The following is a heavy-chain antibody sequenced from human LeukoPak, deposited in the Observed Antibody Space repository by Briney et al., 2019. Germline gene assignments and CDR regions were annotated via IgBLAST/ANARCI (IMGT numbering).Heavy chain of an antibody. V-gene: IGHV4-39*01. CDR2: IYYSGNT. Sequence: SETLSLTCIVSGGSISRTNYYRAWIRQPPGKGLEWIGSIYYSGNTYYNPSLGSRVTVSADTSKNQFSLKLRSVTAADTAVYYCATGGGIAVAHAWGQGSLVTVSS. J-gene: IGHJ4*02. CDR3: ATGGGIAVAHA. D-gene: IGHD6-19*01. CDR1: GGSISRTNYY.